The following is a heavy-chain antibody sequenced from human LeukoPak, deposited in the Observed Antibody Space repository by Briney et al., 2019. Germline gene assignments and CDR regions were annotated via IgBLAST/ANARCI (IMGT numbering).Heavy chain of an antibody. V-gene: IGHV4-4*07. J-gene: IGHJ6*03. CDR3: ARDLPQWPTYYMDV. Sequence: SETLSLTCTVSGGSISSYYWSWIRQPAGKGLEWIGRIYTSGSTNYNPSLKSRVTMSVDTSKNQFSLKLSSVTAADTAVYYCARDLPQWPTYYMDVWGKGTTVTVSS. CDR2: IYTSGST. D-gene: IGHD6-19*01. CDR1: GGSISSYY.